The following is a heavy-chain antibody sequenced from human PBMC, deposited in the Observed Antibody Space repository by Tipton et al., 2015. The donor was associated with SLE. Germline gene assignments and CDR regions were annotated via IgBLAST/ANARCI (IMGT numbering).Heavy chain of an antibody. J-gene: IGHJ4*02. CDR1: GGSISSSNYY. V-gene: IGHV4-39*07. CDR3: ARVTSTATYYEDF. CDR2: IYYSGST. D-gene: IGHD3-16*01. Sequence: TLSLTCTVSGGSISSSNYYWGWIRQPPGKGLEWIGSIYYSGSTYYNPSLKSRATISVDTSKNQFSLKLSSVTAADTAVYYCARVTSTATYYEDFWGQGTLVTVSS.